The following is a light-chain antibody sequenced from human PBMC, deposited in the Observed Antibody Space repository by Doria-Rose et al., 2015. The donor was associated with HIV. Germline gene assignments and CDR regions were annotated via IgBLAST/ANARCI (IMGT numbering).Light chain of an antibody. V-gene: IGKV1-13*02. J-gene: IGKJ3*01. CDR1: QGISSA. CDR3: QQFNSYPHT. Sequence: TQSPSSLSASVGDRVTITCRASQGISSALAWYQLKPGKTPKLLIYDASTLGSGVPSKFSDSGSGTDFTLTISSLQPEDFATYCCQQFNSYPHTFGPGNKVDVK. CDR2: DAS.